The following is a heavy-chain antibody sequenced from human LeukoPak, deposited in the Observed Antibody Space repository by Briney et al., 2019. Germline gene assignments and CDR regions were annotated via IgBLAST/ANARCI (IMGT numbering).Heavy chain of an antibody. D-gene: IGHD3-3*01. CDR1: GYTFTSYG. V-gene: IGHV1-18*04. CDR2: ISAYNGNT. J-gene: IGHJ4*02. Sequence: ASVKVSCKASGYTFTSYGISWVRQAPGQGLEWMGWISAYNGNTNYAQKLQGRVTMTTDTSTSTAYMELRSLRSDDTAVYYCARVGPYYDFWSGLETDYWGQGTLVTVSS. CDR3: ARVGPYYDFWSGLETDY.